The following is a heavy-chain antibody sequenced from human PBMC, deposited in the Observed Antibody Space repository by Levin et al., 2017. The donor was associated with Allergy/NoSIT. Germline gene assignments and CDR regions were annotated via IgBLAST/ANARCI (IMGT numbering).Heavy chain of an antibody. CDR1: GFTFSSYA. D-gene: IGHD6-13*01. CDR2: ISYDGSNK. Sequence: GGSLRLSCAASGFTFSSYAMHWVRQAPGKGLEWVAVISYDGSNKYYADSVKGRFTISRDNSKNTLYLQMNSLRAEDTAVYYCARDWGQQLVPILYNWFDPWGQGTLVTVSS. CDR3: ARDWGQQLVPILYNWFDP. J-gene: IGHJ5*02. V-gene: IGHV3-30*04.